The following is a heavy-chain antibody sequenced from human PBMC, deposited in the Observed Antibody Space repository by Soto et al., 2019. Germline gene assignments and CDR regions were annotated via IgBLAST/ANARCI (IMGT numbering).Heavy chain of an antibody. J-gene: IGHJ6*02. Sequence: QVQLVQSGAEVKKPGSSVKVSCKAPGGTFSTYAISWVRQAPGQGLEWMGGVIPIFGTPKYAQKCQGRVTMTADESKSTGYMALRNLRSEDTAVYYCARSQGGSSSLDIYYYYYYGMDGWGQGTTVTVSS. V-gene: IGHV1-69*01. CDR2: VIPIFGTP. D-gene: IGHD2-15*01. CDR3: ARSQGGSSSLDIYYYYYYGMDG. CDR1: GGTFSTYA.